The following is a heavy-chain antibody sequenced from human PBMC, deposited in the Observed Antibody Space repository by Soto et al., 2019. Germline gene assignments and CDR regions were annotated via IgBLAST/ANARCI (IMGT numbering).Heavy chain of an antibody. J-gene: IGHJ6*02. D-gene: IGHD2-21*02. CDR3: AIGVGDGYYYYYGMDV. V-gene: IGHV1-46*01. Sequence: ASVKVSCKASGYTFTSYYMHWVRQAPGQGLEWMGIINPSGGSTSYAQKFQGRVTMTRDTSTSTVYMELGSLRSEDTAVYYCAIGVGDGYYYYYGMDVWGQGTTVTVSS. CDR2: INPSGGST. CDR1: GYTFTSYY.